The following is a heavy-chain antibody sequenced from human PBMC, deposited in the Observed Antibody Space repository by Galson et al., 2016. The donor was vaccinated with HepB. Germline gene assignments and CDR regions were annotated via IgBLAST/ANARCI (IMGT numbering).Heavy chain of an antibody. V-gene: IGHV3-23*01. D-gene: IGHD2-2*01. J-gene: IGHJ4*02. CDR1: GFTFSSYA. Sequence: SLRLSCAASGFTFSSYAMSWVRQAPGKGLEWVSLIIGSASSTYYADSVKGRFTISRDNSKNTLYLQMNSLRAEDTAVYYCAKDRIVVVPAAYSIWGQGTLVTVSS. CDR3: AKDRIVVVPAAYSI. CDR2: IIGSASST.